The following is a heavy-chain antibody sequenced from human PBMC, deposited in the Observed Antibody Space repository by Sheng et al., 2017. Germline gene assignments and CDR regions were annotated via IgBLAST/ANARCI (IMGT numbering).Heavy chain of an antibody. CDR2: ISSSGSTI. Sequence: EVQLVESGGGLVQPGGSLRLSCAASGFTFSSYEMNWVRQAPGKGLEWVSYISSSGSTIYYADSVKGRFTISRDNAKNSLYLQMNTLRAEDTAVYHCAREMATLDYWGQGTLVTVSS. CDR1: GFTFSSYE. J-gene: IGHJ4*02. D-gene: IGHD5-12*01. CDR3: AREMATLDY. V-gene: IGHV3-48*03.